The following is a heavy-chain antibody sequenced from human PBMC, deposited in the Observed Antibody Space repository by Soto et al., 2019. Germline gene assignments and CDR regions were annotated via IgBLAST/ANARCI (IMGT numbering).Heavy chain of an antibody. CDR3: AIAPGSGGMDV. Sequence: QVQLVQSGAEVKKPGASVKVYCKASGYTFTSYAIHWVRQAPGQRLEWMGWINAGNGNTKYSQKFQGRVTITRDTSASTAYMELSSLRYEDTAVYYCAIAPGSGGMDVWGQGTTVTVSS. V-gene: IGHV1-3*01. CDR1: GYTFTSYA. CDR2: INAGNGNT. J-gene: IGHJ6*02. D-gene: IGHD3-10*01.